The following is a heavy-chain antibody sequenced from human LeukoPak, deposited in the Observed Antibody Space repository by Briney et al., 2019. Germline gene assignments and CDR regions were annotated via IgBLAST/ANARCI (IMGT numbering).Heavy chain of an antibody. CDR1: GFTFRNYG. J-gene: IGHJ4*02. CDR2: IRYHGSIK. V-gene: IGHV3-30*02. Sequence: GGSLRLSCGASGFTFRNYGMHWLRLAPAKGLELVAFIRYHGSIKYYVDSVKGRFTVSRDNSKNTLYLQMNSLRAGDTSVYYCAKDVNVGGDYFDYWGQGTQVTVSS. CDR3: AKDVNVGGDYFDY. D-gene: IGHD3-10*01.